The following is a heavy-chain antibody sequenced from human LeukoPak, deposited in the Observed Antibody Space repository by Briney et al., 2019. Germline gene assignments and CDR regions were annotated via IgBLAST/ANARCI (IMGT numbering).Heavy chain of an antibody. Sequence: PGGSLRLSCAASGFTFSSYNMNWVRQAPGKGLEWVSSITSSSNYIYYADSVKGRFTISRDNSKNTLYLQMNSLRAEDTAVYYCAKERGLLAGYYFDYWGQGTLVTVSS. CDR2: ITSSSNYI. J-gene: IGHJ4*02. CDR3: AKERGLLAGYYFDY. V-gene: IGHV3-21*04. CDR1: GFTFSSYN.